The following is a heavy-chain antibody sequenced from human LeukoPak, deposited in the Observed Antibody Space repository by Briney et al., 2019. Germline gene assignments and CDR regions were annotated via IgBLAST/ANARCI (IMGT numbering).Heavy chain of an antibody. Sequence: PGGSLRLSCAASGFTFSDYYMTWIRQAPGKGLEWVSYISSSGSTIYYADSVKGRFTISRDNAKNSLYLQINRLRAEDTAVYYCAIDGYSTTLRTSDPGTFDYWGQGTLVTVSS. V-gene: IGHV3-11*01. CDR2: ISSSGSTI. J-gene: IGHJ4*02. CDR3: AIDGYSTTLRTSDPGTFDY. D-gene: IGHD6-13*01. CDR1: GFTFSDYY.